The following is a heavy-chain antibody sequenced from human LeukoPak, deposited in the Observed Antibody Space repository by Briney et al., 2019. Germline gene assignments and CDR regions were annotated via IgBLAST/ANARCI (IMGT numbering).Heavy chain of an antibody. J-gene: IGHJ4*02. Sequence: GGSLRLSCAASGFTFSSYWMSWVRQAPGKGLEWVSAISGRGGSTYYADSVKGRFTISRDNSKNTMYLQMKSLRDDDTAMYYCAKVYYDSSGYYTSWGQGTLVTVSS. D-gene: IGHD3-22*01. CDR2: ISGRGGST. CDR1: GFTFSSYW. V-gene: IGHV3-23*01. CDR3: AKVYYDSSGYYTS.